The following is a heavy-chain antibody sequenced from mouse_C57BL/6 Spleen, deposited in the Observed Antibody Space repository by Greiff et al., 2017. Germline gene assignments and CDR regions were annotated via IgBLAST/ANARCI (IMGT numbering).Heavy chain of an antibody. J-gene: IGHJ4*01. CDR1: GYTFTSYW. CDR2: IYPGSGST. D-gene: IGHD2-3*01. Sequence: QVQLQESGAELVKPGASVKMSCKASGYTFTSYWITWVKQRPGQGLEWIGDIYPGSGSTNYNEKFKSKATLTVDTSSSTAYMQLSSLTSEDSAVYYCARGWLLPYYYAMDYWGQGTSVTVSS. CDR3: ARGWLLPYYYAMDY. V-gene: IGHV1-55*01.